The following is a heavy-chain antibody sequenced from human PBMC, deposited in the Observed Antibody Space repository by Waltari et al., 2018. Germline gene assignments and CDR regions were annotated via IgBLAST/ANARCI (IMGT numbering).Heavy chain of an antibody. Sequence: EVQLVESGGGLVQPGGSLRLSCAASGFTFSSYEMNWVRQAPGKGLEWVSYSSSSGSTIYYADSVKGRFTISRDNAKNSLYLQMNSLRAEDTAVYYCARDSPGASFDYWGQGTLVTVSS. CDR1: GFTFSSYE. CDR3: ARDSPGASFDY. J-gene: IGHJ4*02. V-gene: IGHV3-48*03. CDR2: SSSSGSTI. D-gene: IGHD7-27*01.